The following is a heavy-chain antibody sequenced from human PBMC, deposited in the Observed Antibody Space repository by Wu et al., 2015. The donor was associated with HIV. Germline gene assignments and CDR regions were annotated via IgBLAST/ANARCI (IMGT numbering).Heavy chain of an antibody. D-gene: IGHD2-2*01. V-gene: IGHV1-2*02. J-gene: IGHJ3*01. CDR1: GYSFTAHY. Sequence: QVQLVQSGAEVTKPGASVRVSCQTSGYSFTAHYIHWVRQAPGQGLEWMGWIRPDSGATNYAEKFEDRVTMTRDASISTAYMQLNRLRSDDTAVYYCARHLPPICSSSSCHYELQRGADGFDVWGQGTMVTVSS. CDR3: ARHLPPICSSSSCHYELQRGADGFDV. CDR2: IRPDSGAT.